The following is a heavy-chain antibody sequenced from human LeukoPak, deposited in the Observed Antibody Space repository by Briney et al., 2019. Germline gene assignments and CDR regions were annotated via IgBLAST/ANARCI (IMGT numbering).Heavy chain of an antibody. J-gene: IGHJ3*02. Sequence: ASVKVSCKASGYTFTDYYLHWVRQAPGQGLEWMGWISPDTGGTKYAQKFQGRVTLTRDTSISTAYMELNSLRSDDTAVYYFASIGYCSSTTCNVGAFDIWGQGTMVTVSS. CDR1: GYTFTDYY. CDR2: ISPDTGGT. V-gene: IGHV1-2*02. D-gene: IGHD2-2*01. CDR3: ASIGYCSSTTCNVGAFDI.